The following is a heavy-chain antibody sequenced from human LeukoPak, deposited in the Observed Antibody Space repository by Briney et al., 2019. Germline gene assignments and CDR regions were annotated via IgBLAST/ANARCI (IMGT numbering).Heavy chain of an antibody. CDR3: ARDSDLRFLEWLLPFDY. D-gene: IGHD3-3*01. J-gene: IGHJ4*02. CDR2: IIPVFGTA. CDR1: GGTFSSYT. Sequence: ASVKVSCKASGGTFSSYTINWVRQAPGQGLEWMGGIIPVFGTANYVQKFQGRVTITADESTSTAYMELSSLRSEDTAVYYCARDSDLRFLEWLLPFDYWGQGTLVTVSS. V-gene: IGHV1-69*13.